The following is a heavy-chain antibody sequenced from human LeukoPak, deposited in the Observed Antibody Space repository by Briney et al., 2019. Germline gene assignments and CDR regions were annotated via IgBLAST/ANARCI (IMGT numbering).Heavy chain of an antibody. CDR1: GGSISSGGYY. Sequence: SETLSLTCTVSGGSISSGGYYWSWIRQHPGKGLEWIGYIYYSGSTYYNPSLKSRVTISVDTSKNQFSLKLSSVTAADTAVYNCARSYYDFWSGYYSGGHAFDIWGQGTMVTVSS. D-gene: IGHD3-3*01. CDR3: ARSYYDFWSGYYSGGHAFDI. V-gene: IGHV4-31*03. J-gene: IGHJ3*02. CDR2: IYYSGST.